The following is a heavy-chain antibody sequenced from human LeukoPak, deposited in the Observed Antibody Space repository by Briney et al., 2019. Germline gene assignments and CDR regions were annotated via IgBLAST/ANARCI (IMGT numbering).Heavy chain of an antibody. D-gene: IGHD6-19*01. J-gene: IGHJ4*02. CDR3: ASGRGWYFDY. V-gene: IGHV3-7*03. Sequence: PGGSLRLSCAASGFTFSTYWMTWVRQAPGKGLEWVANIKQDGSEKYYVDSVKGRFTISRDNAKNSLYLQMNSLRAEDTAVYFCASGRGWYFDYWGRGTLVTVSS. CDR1: GFTFSTYW. CDR2: IKQDGSEK.